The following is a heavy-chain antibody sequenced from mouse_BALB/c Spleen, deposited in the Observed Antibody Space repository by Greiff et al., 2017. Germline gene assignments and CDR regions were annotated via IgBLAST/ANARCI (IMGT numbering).Heavy chain of an antibody. V-gene: IGHV1-80*01. Sequence: QVQLQQSGAELVRPGSSVKISCKASGYAFSSYWMNWVKQRPGQGLEWIGQIYPGDGDTNYNGKFKGKATLTADKSSSTAYMQLSSLTSEDSAVYFCARRYYGNYGAMDYWGQGTSVTVSS. CDR3: ARRYYGNYGAMDY. D-gene: IGHD2-1*01. CDR1: GYAFSSYW. J-gene: IGHJ4*01. CDR2: IYPGDGDT.